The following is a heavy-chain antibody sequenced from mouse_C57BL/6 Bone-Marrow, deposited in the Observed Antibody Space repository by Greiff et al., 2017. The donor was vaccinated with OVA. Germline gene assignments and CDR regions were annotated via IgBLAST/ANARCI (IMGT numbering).Heavy chain of an antibody. CDR1: GYTFTSYW. V-gene: IGHV1-50*01. D-gene: IGHD2-3*01. CDR2: IDPSDSYT. J-gene: IGHJ2*01. Sequence: VQLQQPGAELVKPGASVKLSCKASGYTFTSYWMQWVKQRPGQGLEWIGEIDPSDSYTNYTQKFKGKATLTVYTSSSTAYMQLSSLTSEDSAVYYCARCGGYCDFDYWGQGTTLTVSS. CDR3: ARCGGYCDFDY.